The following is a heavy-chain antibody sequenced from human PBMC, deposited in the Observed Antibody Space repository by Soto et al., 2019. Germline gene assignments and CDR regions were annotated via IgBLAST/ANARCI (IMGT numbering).Heavy chain of an antibody. J-gene: IGHJ6*02. CDR1: GYTFTSYA. CDR2: INAGNGNT. CDR3: ERGAAAAPDYSYSMDV. V-gene: IGHV1-3*01. Sequence: QVQLVQSGAEVKKPGASVKVSCKASGYTFTSYAMHWVRQAPGQRLERMGWINAGNGNTKYSQKFQGRVTITRATSASTADMELSSMRSEDTAVYYCERGAAAAPDYSYSMDVWGQGTTVTVSS. D-gene: IGHD6-13*01.